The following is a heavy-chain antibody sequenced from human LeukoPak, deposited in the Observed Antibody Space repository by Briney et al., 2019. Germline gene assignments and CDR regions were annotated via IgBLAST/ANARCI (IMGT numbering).Heavy chain of an antibody. V-gene: IGHV4-59*01. Sequence: SETLSLTCTVSGGSISSYYWSWIRQPPGKGLEWIGYIYYSGSTNYNPSLKSRVTISVDTSKNQFSLKLSSVTAADTAVYYCARAYRPQDYYYYYMDVWGKGTTVTVSS. CDR2: IYYSGST. D-gene: IGHD4-11*01. CDR1: GGSISSYY. CDR3: ARAYRPQDYYYYYMDV. J-gene: IGHJ6*03.